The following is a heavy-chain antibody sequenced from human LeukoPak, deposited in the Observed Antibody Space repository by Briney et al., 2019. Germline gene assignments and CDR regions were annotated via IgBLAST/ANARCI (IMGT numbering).Heavy chain of an antibody. D-gene: IGHD2-15*01. CDR1: GFTFSNYG. V-gene: IGHV3-23*01. CDR3: AIHLKDIVVVVAATLDV. Sequence: GGSLRLSCAASGFTFSNYGMSWVRQGPGKGLEWVSAISGSSTGRYYADSVKGRFTISRDNSKNTLYLQMDSLRAEDTAVYYCAIHLKDIVVVVAATLDVWGKGTTVTISS. J-gene: IGHJ6*04. CDR2: ISGSSTGR.